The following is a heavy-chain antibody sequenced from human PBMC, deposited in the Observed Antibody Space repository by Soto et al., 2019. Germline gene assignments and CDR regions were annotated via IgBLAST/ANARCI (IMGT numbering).Heavy chain of an antibody. CDR2: IYHSGST. CDR1: GGSIRSGDYY. V-gene: IGHV4-30-4*01. D-gene: IGHD3-22*01. J-gene: IGHJ4*02. Sequence: SETLSLTCAVSGGSIRSGDYYWSWIRQPPGKGLEWIGHIYHSGSTYYNPSLKSRVTISVDRSKNQFSLKLSSVTAADTAVYYCARQINLYNSGFYSYDYWGQGILVTVSS. CDR3: ARQINLYNSGFYSYDY.